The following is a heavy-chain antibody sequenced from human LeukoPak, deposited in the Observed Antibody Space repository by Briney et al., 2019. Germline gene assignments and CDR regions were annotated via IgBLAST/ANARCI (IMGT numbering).Heavy chain of an antibody. CDR3: ARIPANSYYFDY. Sequence: GGSLRLSCAASGFTFSDYYMAWIRQPPGKGLEWISYISYSRTYTNYADSVKGRFTISRDDARNSVFLQMNSLRAEDTAVYYCARIPANSYYFDYWGPGSLVTVSS. CDR1: GFTFSDYY. V-gene: IGHV3-11*03. CDR2: ISYSRTYT. J-gene: IGHJ4*02.